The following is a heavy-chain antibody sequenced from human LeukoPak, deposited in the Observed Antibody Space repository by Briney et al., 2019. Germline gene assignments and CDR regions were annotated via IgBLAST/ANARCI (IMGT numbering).Heavy chain of an antibody. CDR3: AKSAKYYYDSSGYYYVGDFGWFDP. J-gene: IGHJ5*02. Sequence: PGGSLRLSCAASGFTFSSYAMSWVRQAPGKGLEWVSAISGSGGSTYYADSVKGRFTISRDNSKNTLYLQMNSLRAEDTAVYYCAKSAKYYYDSSGYYYVGDFGWFDPWGQGTLVTVSS. V-gene: IGHV3-23*01. CDR1: GFTFSSYA. CDR2: ISGSGGST. D-gene: IGHD3-22*01.